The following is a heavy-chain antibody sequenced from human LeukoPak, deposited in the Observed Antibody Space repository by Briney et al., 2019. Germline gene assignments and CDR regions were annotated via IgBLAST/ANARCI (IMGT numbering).Heavy chain of an antibody. J-gene: IGHJ4*02. V-gene: IGHV4-34*01. CDR1: GXSFSGYY. Sequence: PSETLSLTCAVYGXSFSGYYWSWIRQPPGKGLEWIGEINHSGSTNYNPSLKSRVTISGDTSKNQFSLKLSSVTAADTAVFYCARESGFSFDYWGQGTLVTVSS. D-gene: IGHD2/OR15-2a*01. CDR3: ARESGFSFDY. CDR2: INHSGST.